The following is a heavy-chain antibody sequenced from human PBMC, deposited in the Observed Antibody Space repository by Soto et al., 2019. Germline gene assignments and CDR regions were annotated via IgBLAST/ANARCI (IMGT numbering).Heavy chain of an antibody. CDR1: GFTFSKYA. Sequence: EVQLLESGGGLVQPGGSLRLSCAASGFTFSKYAMIWIRQVPGKGLEWVSGLYGNGGGIHYADSVKGRFTISRDNSAYSVYLQMNNLRAEDTAVYYCAKDAVSLDGVWLAHVWCQGTVVTVSS. J-gene: IGHJ4*02. D-gene: IGHD5-12*01. CDR2: LYGNGGGI. V-gene: IGHV3-23*01. CDR3: AKDAVSLDGVWLAHV.